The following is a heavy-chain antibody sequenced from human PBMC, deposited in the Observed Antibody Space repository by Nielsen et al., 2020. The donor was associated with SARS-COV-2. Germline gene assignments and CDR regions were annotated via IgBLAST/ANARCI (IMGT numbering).Heavy chain of an antibody. CDR1: GFTFDDYG. V-gene: IGHV3-20*01. CDR3: ASLYSSSWYGEANAFDI. D-gene: IGHD6-13*01. J-gene: IGHJ3*02. CDR2: SNWTGGST. Sequence: GESLNTPRAAPGFTFDDYGMRRVRQAPGKGLEWVSGSNWTGGSTGYADSVKGRFTISRDNAKNSLYMQMNSLRAEDTALYHWASLYSSSWYGEANAFDIWGKGTMVTVSS.